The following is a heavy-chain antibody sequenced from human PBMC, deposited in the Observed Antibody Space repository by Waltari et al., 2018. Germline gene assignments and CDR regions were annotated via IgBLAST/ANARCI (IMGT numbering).Heavy chain of an antibody. CDR3: ARLEAEQWLGVY. Sequence: EGQLVESGGGLVQPGGSLRLACAASGIHFRNHWMHWVRQAPGKGLVWISRISSDGTGTDYADSVQGRFVISRDNARDTLYLQMNNLRAEDTALYYCARLEAEQWLGVYWGPGTLVTVSS. J-gene: IGHJ4*02. D-gene: IGHD6-19*01. CDR2: ISSDGTGT. CDR1: GIHFRNHW. V-gene: IGHV3-74*01.